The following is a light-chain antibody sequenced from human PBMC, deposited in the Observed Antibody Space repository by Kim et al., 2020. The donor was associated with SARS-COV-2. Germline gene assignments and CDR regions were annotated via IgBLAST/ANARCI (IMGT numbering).Light chain of an antibody. Sequence: QSVLTQPPSASGAPGQSVTISCTGTSSDIGGYNYVSWYQQHPGKAPKLVIYEVTKRPSGVPDRFSGSRSGNTASLTVSGLQAEDEADYYCASYGGGNNLRVFGGGTQLTVL. V-gene: IGLV2-8*01. J-gene: IGLJ3*02. CDR3: ASYGGGNNLRV. CDR1: SSDIGGYNY. CDR2: EVT.